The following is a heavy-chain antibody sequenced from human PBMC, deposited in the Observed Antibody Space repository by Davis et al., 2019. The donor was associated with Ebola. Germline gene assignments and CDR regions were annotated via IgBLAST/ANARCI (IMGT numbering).Heavy chain of an antibody. CDR3: ARDLGMGRRVDAFDI. D-gene: IGHD7-27*01. V-gene: IGHV3-74*01. Sequence: GESLKISCAASEFTFSSYWMHWVRQAPGKGLVWVSRINSDGRTTAYADSVKGRFTISRDNAKNTLDLQMNNLRAEDTAVYYCARDLGMGRRVDAFDIWGQGTMVTVSS. CDR1: EFTFSSYW. CDR2: INSDGRTT. J-gene: IGHJ3*02.